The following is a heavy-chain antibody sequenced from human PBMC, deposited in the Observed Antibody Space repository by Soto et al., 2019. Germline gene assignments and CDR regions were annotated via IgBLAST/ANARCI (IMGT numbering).Heavy chain of an antibody. CDR2: IYYSGST. CDR3: ARSVFP. V-gene: IGHV4-31*03. CDR1: CGSIRNSSYY. Sequence: SETKSHTCTVSCGSIRNSSYYRGWIRQHPGKGLEWIGYIYYSGSTYYNPSLKSRLTISVDTSKNQFSLKLSSVTAADTAVYYCARSVFPWGQGTLVTVSS. J-gene: IGHJ5*02.